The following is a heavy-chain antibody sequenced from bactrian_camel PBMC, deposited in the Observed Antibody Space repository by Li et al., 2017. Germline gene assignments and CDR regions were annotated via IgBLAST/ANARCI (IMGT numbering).Heavy chain of an antibody. CDR2: ISTTGSVT. CDR3: VRNRGGGNEY. V-gene: IGHV3S40*01. CDR1: GFTFSNYA. D-gene: IGHD2*01. J-gene: IGHJ4*01. Sequence: DVQLVESGGGLVQPGGSLRLSCAASGFTFSNYAMSWVRQAPGKGLEWVSAISTTGSVTYYADAVKGRFTISRDNARNTVYLQMNSLKPEDTAVYWCVRNRGGGNEYWGQGTQVTVS.